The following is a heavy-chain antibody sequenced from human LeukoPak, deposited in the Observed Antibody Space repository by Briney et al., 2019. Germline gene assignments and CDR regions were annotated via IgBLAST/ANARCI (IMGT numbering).Heavy chain of an antibody. Sequence: GGSLRLSCAASGFTFSDHYMDWVRQAPGKGLEWVGRTRNKANRYTTEYAASVKGRFTISRDDSNNSLYLQMNSLKTEDTAVYYCARPTTVYDSSGSEGDAFDIWGQGTMVTVSS. J-gene: IGHJ3*02. CDR2: TRNKANRYTT. CDR1: GFTFSDHY. CDR3: ARPTTVYDSSGSEGDAFDI. V-gene: IGHV3-72*01. D-gene: IGHD3-22*01.